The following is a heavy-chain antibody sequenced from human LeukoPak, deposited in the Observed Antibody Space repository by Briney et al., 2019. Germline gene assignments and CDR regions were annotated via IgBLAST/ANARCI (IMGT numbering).Heavy chain of an antibody. V-gene: IGHV3-23*01. CDR3: VKGXTDYYFTIDS. CDR2: ISFNT. J-gene: IGHJ4*02. D-gene: IGHD2/OR15-2a*01. CDR1: GYSFTAYG. Sequence: PGGSLRLSCAASGYSFTAYGMGWVRQAPGKGPEWVAAISFNTHYPDSVKGRFTISRDNSKNTLYLQMNNLRAEDTAVYYCVKGXTDYYFTIDSWGQGTLVTVSS.